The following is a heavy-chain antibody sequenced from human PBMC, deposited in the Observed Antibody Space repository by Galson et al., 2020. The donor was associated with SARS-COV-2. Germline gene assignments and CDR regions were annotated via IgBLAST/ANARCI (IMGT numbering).Heavy chain of an antibody. Sequence: ASVKVSCKVSGYTLTELSMHWVRQAPGKGLEWMGGFDPEDGETIYAQKFQGRVTMTEDTSTDTAYMELSSLRSEDTAVYYCATSIAVAGTVVYYYYYYGMDVWGQGTTVTSP. CDR2: FDPEDGET. CDR3: ATSIAVAGTVVYYYYYYGMDV. J-gene: IGHJ6*02. D-gene: IGHD6-19*01. CDR1: GYTLTELS. V-gene: IGHV1-24*01.